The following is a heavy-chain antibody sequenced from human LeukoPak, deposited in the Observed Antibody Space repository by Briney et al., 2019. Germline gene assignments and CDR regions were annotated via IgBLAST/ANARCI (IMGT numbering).Heavy chain of an antibody. V-gene: IGHV4-39*01. Sequence: SGTLSLTCTVSGGSISSSSYYWGWIRQPPGKGLEWIGSIYYSGSTYYNPSLKSRVTISVDTSKNQFSLKLSSVTAADTAVYYCARTIDYVALGPYLYYYYMDVWGKGTTVTVSS. CDR2: IYYSGST. D-gene: IGHD4-17*01. J-gene: IGHJ6*03. CDR1: GGSISSSSYY. CDR3: ARTIDYVALGPYLYYYYMDV.